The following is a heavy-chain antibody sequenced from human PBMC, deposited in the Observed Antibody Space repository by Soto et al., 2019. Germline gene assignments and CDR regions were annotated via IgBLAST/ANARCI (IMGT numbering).Heavy chain of an antibody. CDR3: ASSYGSGYRAFDY. CDR2: VNPIVSMS. J-gene: IGHJ4*02. Sequence: QVQLVQSGAEVKRPGSSVKVFCKASGDTFNFYSINWVRQAPGLGLEWMGRVNPIVSMSNYAQKFQGRITMTADKSTSTAYMEVSSLRSEDTAIYYGASSYGSGYRAFDYWGQGALFTVSS. CDR1: GDTFNFYS. D-gene: IGHD3-10*01. V-gene: IGHV1-69*02.